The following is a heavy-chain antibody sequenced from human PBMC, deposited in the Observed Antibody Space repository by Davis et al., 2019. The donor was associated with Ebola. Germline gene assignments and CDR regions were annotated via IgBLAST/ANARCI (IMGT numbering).Heavy chain of an antibody. V-gene: IGHV3-33*01. Sequence: GESLKISCAASGFTFSSYGMHWVRQAPGKGLAWVAVIWYDGSNKYYADSVKGRFTISRDNSKNTLYLQMNSLRAEDTAVYYCARVRGTGDPDYWGQGTLVTVSS. CDR3: ARVRGTGDPDY. CDR1: GFTFSSYG. CDR2: IWYDGSNK. J-gene: IGHJ4*02. D-gene: IGHD7-27*01.